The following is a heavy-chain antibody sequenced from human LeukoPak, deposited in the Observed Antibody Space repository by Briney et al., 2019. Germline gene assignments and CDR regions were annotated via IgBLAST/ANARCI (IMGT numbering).Heavy chain of an antibody. V-gene: IGHV3-48*01. CDR1: GFTFSSYS. D-gene: IGHD1-26*01. Sequence: PGGSLRLSCAASGFTFSSYSMNWVRQAPGKGLEWVSYISSSSSTIYYADSVKGRFTISRDNAKNSLYLQMNSLRAEDTAVYYCARAGELPYDAFDIWGQGTMVTVSS. J-gene: IGHJ3*02. CDR3: ARAGELPYDAFDI. CDR2: ISSSSSTI.